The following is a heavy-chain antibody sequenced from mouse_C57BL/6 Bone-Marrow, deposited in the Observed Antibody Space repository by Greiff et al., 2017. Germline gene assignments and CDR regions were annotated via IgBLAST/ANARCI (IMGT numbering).Heavy chain of an antibody. CDR1: GYTFTSYW. Sequence: QVQLQQPGAELVKPGASVKMSCKASGYTFTSYWITWVKQRPGQGLEWIGDIYPGSGSTNYNEKLKSKATLAVDTSSSTAYMQLSSLTSEDSAVYYCARTYYSNDWYFYVWGTGTTVTVSS. CDR3: ARTYYSNDWYFYV. V-gene: IGHV1-55*01. CDR2: IYPGSGST. J-gene: IGHJ1*03. D-gene: IGHD2-5*01.